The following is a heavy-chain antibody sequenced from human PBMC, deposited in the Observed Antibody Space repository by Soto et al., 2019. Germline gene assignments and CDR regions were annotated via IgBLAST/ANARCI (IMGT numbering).Heavy chain of an antibody. Sequence: QLQLQESGPGLVRPSETLSLTCTVSGGSISSNTYYWGWILQPPGKGLEWIGSIYYNGFTYYNPSLKTSVTMSVDTSTHQFSLRLSPMTASDTARYYCARKGDVWSGPGEFDPWGQGTLVTVS. CDR1: GGSISSNTYY. J-gene: IGHJ5*02. D-gene: IGHD3-3*01. V-gene: IGHV4-39*01. CDR3: ARKGDVWSGPGEFDP. CDR2: IYYNGFT.